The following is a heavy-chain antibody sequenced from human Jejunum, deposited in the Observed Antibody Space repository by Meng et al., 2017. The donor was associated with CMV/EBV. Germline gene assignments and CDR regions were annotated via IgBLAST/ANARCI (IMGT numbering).Heavy chain of an antibody. J-gene: IGHJ4*02. CDR1: GYIFTTYA. CDR2: INAGNGNT. CDR3: ARTGCSSSSCYDY. Sequence: QVQLVQSGAEVKKPGASVKVSCKASGYIFTTYAMHWVRQAPGQRLEWMGWINAGNGNTKYSEKFQSRVTITRDTAASTAYMELSSLRSEDTAVYYCARTGCSSSSCYDYWGQGTLVTVSS. V-gene: IGHV1-3*01. D-gene: IGHD2-2*01.